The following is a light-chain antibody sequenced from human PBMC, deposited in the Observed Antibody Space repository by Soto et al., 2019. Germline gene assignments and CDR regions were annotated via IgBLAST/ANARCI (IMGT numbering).Light chain of an antibody. CDR3: QQYGNSPIT. V-gene: IGKV3-20*01. CDR1: QGLGTN. Sequence: EVVTTQSPATLSVSPGERATLSCRASQGLGTNLAWYQQKPGQAPRLLIYGTSSRATGIPDRFSGSGSGTDFTLTISRLEPEDFAVYYCQQYGNSPITFGQGTRLEIK. J-gene: IGKJ5*01. CDR2: GTS.